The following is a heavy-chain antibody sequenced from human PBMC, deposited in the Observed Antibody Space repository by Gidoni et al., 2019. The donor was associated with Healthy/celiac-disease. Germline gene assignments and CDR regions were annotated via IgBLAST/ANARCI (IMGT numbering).Heavy chain of an antibody. J-gene: IGHJ3*02. D-gene: IGHD3-3*01. CDR1: GFTFSSYG. V-gene: IGHV3-33*01. CDR2: ICYDGSNK. CDR3: ARGAAEWRTYDAFDI. Sequence: QVQLVESGGGVVQPGRSLRLSCAASGFTFSSYGMHWVRQAPGKGLEGVAVICYDGSNKYYADSVKGRFTISRDNSKNTLYLQMNSLRAEDTAVYYCARGAAEWRTYDAFDIWGQGTMVTVSS.